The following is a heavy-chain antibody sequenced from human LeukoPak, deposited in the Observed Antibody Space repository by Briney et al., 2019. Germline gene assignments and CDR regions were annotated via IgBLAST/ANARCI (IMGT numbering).Heavy chain of an antibody. CDR1: GFRLSDYA. V-gene: IGHV3-30*04. CDR3: AREMRGYYPHY. J-gene: IGHJ4*02. D-gene: IGHD3-3*01. CDR2: VAHDGSFT. Sequence: PWGSLRLSCAASGFRLSDYAMNWVRQAPGKGLEWVAIVAHDGSFTSYADSVKGRFSITRDDSTLYLEMNSLRVEDTALYYCAREMRGYYPHYWGQGTLLTVSS.